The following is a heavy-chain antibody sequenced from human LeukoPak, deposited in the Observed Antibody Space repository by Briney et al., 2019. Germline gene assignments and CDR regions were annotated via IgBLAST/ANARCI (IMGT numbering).Heavy chain of an antibody. CDR1: GGSISSYY. D-gene: IGHD3-16*02. V-gene: IGHV4-59*08. Sequence: PSETLSLTCTVSGGSISSYYWSWIRQPPRKGLEWSGDIHYTGSTYYNPSLKSRVTISVDTSKNHFSLKLSSVTAADTAVYYCARLSAPEHVVQYDYVWGSYRRYYFDYWGQGTLVTVSS. CDR2: IHYTGST. CDR3: ARLSAPEHVVQYDYVWGSYRRYYFDY. J-gene: IGHJ4*02.